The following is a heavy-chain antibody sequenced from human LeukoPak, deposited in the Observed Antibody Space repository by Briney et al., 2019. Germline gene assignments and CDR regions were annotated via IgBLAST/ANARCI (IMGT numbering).Heavy chain of an antibody. V-gene: IGHV5-51*01. J-gene: IGHJ6*03. Sequence: GESPKISCKGSGYSFTSYWIGWVRQMPGKGLEWMGIIYPGDSDTRYSPSFQGQVTISADKSISTAYLQWSSLKASDTAMYYCARRSYDFWSGYYYYMDVWGKGTTVTVSS. CDR2: IYPGDSDT. D-gene: IGHD3-3*01. CDR3: ARRSYDFWSGYYYYMDV. CDR1: GYSFTSYW.